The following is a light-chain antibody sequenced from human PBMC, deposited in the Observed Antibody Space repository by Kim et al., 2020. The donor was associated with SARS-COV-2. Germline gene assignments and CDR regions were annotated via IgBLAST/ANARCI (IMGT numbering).Light chain of an antibody. CDR1: IRDVGAYNI. J-gene: IGLJ1*01. CDR3: LSCTSSNTYV. CDR2: DVS. Sequence: GQSITISCTGTIRDVGAYNIVSWYQLHPGKVPKLIIYDVSERPSEISTRFSGSKSANTASLTISGLQAEDEADYYCLSCTSSNTYVFGTGTKVTVL. V-gene: IGLV2-14*03.